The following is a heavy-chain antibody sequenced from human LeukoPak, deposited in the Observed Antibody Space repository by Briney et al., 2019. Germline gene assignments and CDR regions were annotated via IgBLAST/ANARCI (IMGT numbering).Heavy chain of an antibody. D-gene: IGHD1-26*01. J-gene: IGHJ5*02. CDR3: ARHGPYLGRLGWFDP. CDR2: IYYTGST. V-gene: IGHV4-59*08. CDR1: GGSISSYY. Sequence: SETLSLTCSVSGGSISSYYWSWIRQPPGKGLEWIGYIYYTGSTNYNPSLKSRVTISVDTSKNQFTLNLSSVTAADTAVYYCARHGPYLGRLGWFDPWGQGTLVTVSS.